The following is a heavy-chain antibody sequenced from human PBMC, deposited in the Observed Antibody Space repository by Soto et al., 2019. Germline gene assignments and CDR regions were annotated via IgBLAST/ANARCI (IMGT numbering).Heavy chain of an antibody. Sequence: QVQLVQSGAEVKKPGASVKVSCKASGYTFTKYGITWVRQAPGQGLEWMGWISAYNGNTNYAQKLHGRVTMTTDTSTSTAYMELRSLTSDDTAVYYCARGYCSGGICYPNDFWGQGTLVTVSS. CDR3: ARGYCSGGICYPNDF. CDR1: GYTFTKYG. J-gene: IGHJ4*02. D-gene: IGHD2-15*01. V-gene: IGHV1-18*01. CDR2: ISAYNGNT.